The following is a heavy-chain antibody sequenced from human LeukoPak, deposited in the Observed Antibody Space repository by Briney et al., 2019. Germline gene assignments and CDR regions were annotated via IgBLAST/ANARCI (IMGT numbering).Heavy chain of an antibody. D-gene: IGHD2-15*01. CDR1: GGSISSYY. CDR3: ARDAPKYCSGGSCYPGPTRFDP. CDR2: IYYSGST. Sequence: PSETLSLTCTVSGGSISSYYWSWIRQPPGKGLEWIGYIYYSGSTNYNPSLKSRVTMSVDTSKNQFSLKLSSVTAADTAVYYCARDAPKYCSGGSCYPGPTRFDPWGQGTLVTVSS. J-gene: IGHJ5*02. V-gene: IGHV4-59*12.